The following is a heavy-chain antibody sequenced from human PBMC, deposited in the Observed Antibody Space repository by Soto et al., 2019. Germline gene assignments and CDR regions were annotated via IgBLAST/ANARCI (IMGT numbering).Heavy chain of an antibody. CDR3: ARDRVGEYYGMDV. J-gene: IGHJ6*02. Sequence: QVQLVESGGGVVQPGRSLRLSCAASGFTFSSYAMHWVRQAPGKGLEWVAVISYDGSNKYYADSVKGRFTISRDNSKNTLYLQMNSLRAEDTAVYYCARDRVGEYYGMDVWGQGTTVTVSS. D-gene: IGHD3-16*01. CDR2: ISYDGSNK. CDR1: GFTFSSYA. V-gene: IGHV3-30-3*01.